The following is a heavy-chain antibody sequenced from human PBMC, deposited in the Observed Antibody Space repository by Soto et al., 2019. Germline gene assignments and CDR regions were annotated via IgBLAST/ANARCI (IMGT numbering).Heavy chain of an antibody. CDR1: GGSISSYY. CDR3: ARVYGDGGFDY. D-gene: IGHD4-17*01. Sequence: SETLSLTCTVSGGSISSYYWSWIRQPPGKGLEWIGYIYYSGSTNYNPSLKSRVTISVDTSKNQFSLKLSSVTAADTAVYYCARVYGDGGFDYWGQGTLVTVSS. J-gene: IGHJ4*02. CDR2: IYYSGST. V-gene: IGHV4-59*01.